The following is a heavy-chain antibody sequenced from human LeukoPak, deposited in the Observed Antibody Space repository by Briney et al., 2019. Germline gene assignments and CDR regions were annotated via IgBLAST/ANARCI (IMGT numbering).Heavy chain of an antibody. CDR2: VDYRGNT. J-gene: IGHJ6*02. Sequence: SESLSLTSTIAGGSISSYYRSWIRQPPGKGLEWIGYVDYRGNTNYNPSLKSRVTISIDTSKSLFSLKLNSVTAADTAVYYCARVEVGAANRQWYGMDVWGQGTTVTVS. CDR3: ARVEVGAANRQWYGMDV. V-gene: IGHV4-59*01. CDR1: GGSISSYY. D-gene: IGHD2-15*01.